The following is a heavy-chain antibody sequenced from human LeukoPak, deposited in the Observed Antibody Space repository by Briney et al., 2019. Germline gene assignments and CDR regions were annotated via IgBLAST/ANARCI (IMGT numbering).Heavy chain of an antibody. CDR2: IRYDGSNK. Sequence: GGSLILSCVASGFSFSSYGMHWVRQAPGKGLEWVAFIRYDGSNKNYPDSVKGRFTISRDDSKNTLNLQMNSLRAGDTAVYYCVKGQGAAYYYYYMDVWGKGTTVIVSS. CDR1: GFSFSSYG. CDR3: VKGQGAAYYYYYMDV. J-gene: IGHJ6*03. D-gene: IGHD1-26*01. V-gene: IGHV3-30*02.